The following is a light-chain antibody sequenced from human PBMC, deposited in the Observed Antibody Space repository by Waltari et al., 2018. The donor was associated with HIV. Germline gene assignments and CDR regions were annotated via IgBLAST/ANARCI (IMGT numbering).Light chain of an antibody. CDR3: AAWDDSLNGL. CDR2: SNN. Sequence: SILTQPPSASGTPGQRVTISCSGSGSNIGSNTVNWYQLLPETAPKLLIYSNNQRPSGVPDRFSGSKSGTSASLAISGLQSEDEADYYCAAWDDSLNGLFGTGTKVTVL. CDR1: GSNIGSNT. V-gene: IGLV1-44*01. J-gene: IGLJ1*01.